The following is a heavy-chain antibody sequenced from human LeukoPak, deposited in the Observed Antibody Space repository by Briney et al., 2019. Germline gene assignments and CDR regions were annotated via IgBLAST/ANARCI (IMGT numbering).Heavy chain of an antibody. CDR1: GFTFSSYE. J-gene: IGHJ6*04. Sequence: PGGFLRLSCAASGFTFSSYEMSWVRQPPGKGLEWVSYINNSGSTIYYAASMNRRSITSRDNAKNSLYLQMNSLRAEYTAVYYCARDSSYYYDSSGYPPNGYGMDVWGKGTTVTVSS. D-gene: IGHD3-22*01. CDR3: ARDSSYYYDSSGYPPNGYGMDV. V-gene: IGHV3-48*03. CDR2: INNSGSTI.